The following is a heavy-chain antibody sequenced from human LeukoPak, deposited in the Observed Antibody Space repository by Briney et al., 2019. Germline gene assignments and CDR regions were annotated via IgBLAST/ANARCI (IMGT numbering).Heavy chain of an antibody. Sequence: PGGSLRLSCAASGFTFSSYSMNWVRQAPGKGLEWVSSISSSSSYIYYADSVKGRFTISRDNAKNSLYLQMNSLRAEDTAVYYCARALNTVTTFDYWGQGTLVTVSS. CDR3: ARALNTVTTFDY. CDR2: ISSSSSYI. J-gene: IGHJ4*02. CDR1: GFTFSSYS. V-gene: IGHV3-21*01. D-gene: IGHD4-17*01.